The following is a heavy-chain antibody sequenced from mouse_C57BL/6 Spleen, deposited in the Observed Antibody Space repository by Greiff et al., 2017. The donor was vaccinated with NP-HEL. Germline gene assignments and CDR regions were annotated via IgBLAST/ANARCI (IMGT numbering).Heavy chain of an antibody. Sequence: EVQLQQSGAELVRPGASVKLSCTASGFNIKDDYMHWVKQRPEQGLEWIGWIDPENGDTEYASKFQGKATITTDTSSNTAYLQLSSRTSEETAVYYCTAYPGDFDYWGQGATLTVSS. CDR2: IDPENGDT. V-gene: IGHV14-4*01. J-gene: IGHJ2*01. CDR3: TAYPGDFDY. CDR1: GFNIKDDY. D-gene: IGHD2-10*01.